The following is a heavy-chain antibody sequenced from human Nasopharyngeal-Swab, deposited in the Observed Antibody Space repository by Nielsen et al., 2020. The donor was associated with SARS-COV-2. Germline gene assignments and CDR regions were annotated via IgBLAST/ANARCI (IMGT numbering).Heavy chain of an antibody. CDR2: IYYSGST. V-gene: IGHV4-39*07. CDR3: ARERGRGGIWNYYYYYMDV. Sequence: GSLRLSCTVSGGSISSSSYYWGWIRQPPGKGLEWIGSIYYSGSTYYNPSLKSRVTISVDTSKNQFSLKLNSVTAADTAVYYCARERGRGGIWNYYYYYMDVWGKGTTVTVSS. D-gene: IGHD3-10*01. CDR1: GGSISSSSYY. J-gene: IGHJ6*03.